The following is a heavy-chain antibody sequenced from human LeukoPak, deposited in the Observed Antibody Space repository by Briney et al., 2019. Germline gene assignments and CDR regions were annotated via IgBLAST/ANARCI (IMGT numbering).Heavy chain of an antibody. V-gene: IGHV4-59*12. D-gene: IGHD1-26*01. Sequence: PSETLSLTCTVSGGSISSYYWSWIRQPPGKGLEWIGYIYYSGSTNYNPSLKSRVTISVDTSKNQFSLKLSSVTAADTAIYYCVRDGGQWELPTQVYYHYMDVWGKGTTVTVSS. CDR1: GGSISSYY. J-gene: IGHJ6*03. CDR3: VRDGGQWELPTQVYYHYMDV. CDR2: IYYSGST.